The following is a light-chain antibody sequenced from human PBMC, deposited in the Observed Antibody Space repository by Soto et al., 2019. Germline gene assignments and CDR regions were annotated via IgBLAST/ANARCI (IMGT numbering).Light chain of an antibody. CDR2: DAS. V-gene: IGKV3-11*01. Sequence: EIVLTHSPSTLALSPVERATLSCSASQSVSSYLAWYQQKPGQAPRLLIYDASNRATGIPARFSGSGSGTDFTLTISSLEPEDFAVYYCQQRSNWPPTFGQGTRLEIK. CDR1: QSVSSY. J-gene: IGKJ5*01. CDR3: QQRSNWPPT.